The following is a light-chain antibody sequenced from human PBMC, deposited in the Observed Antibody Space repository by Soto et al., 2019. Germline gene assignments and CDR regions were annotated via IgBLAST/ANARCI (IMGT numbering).Light chain of an antibody. CDR2: GVS. J-gene: IGLJ1*01. CDR1: GSDIGNYNY. V-gene: IGLV2-14*01. CDR3: SSYTDSDTFYV. Sequence: QSALTQPASVSGSPGQSITISCTGTGSDIGNYNYVSWYQQHPGKAPKLMIYGVSNRPSGVSNRFSGSKSGNAASLTISGLQAEDEADYYCSSYTDSDTFYVFGSGTKVTVL.